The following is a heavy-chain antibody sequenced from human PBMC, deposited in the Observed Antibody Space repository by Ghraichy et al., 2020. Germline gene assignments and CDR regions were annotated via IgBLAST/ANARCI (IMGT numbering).Heavy chain of an antibody. Sequence: SETLSLTCNVSGGSVSSGSDYWSWIRQPPGKGLEWIGHIYYTGSPNYSPSLKSRVTISVDTSKTQFSLKLTSLTAADTAVNYCARVADGLDYWGQGTLVTVSS. CDR1: GGSVSSGSDY. J-gene: IGHJ4*02. D-gene: IGHD4-17*01. CDR3: ARVADGLDY. CDR2: IYYTGSP. V-gene: IGHV4-61*01.